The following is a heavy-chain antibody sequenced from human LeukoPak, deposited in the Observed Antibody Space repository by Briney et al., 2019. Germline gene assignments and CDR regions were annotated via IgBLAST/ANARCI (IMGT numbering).Heavy chain of an antibody. J-gene: IGHJ4*02. CDR2: ISGSGGST. D-gene: IGHD6-19*01. CDR3: ARDRSGWGGGPDY. CDR1: GFTFSSYA. V-gene: IGHV3-23*01. Sequence: GGSLRLSCAASGFTFSSYAMSWVRQAPGKGLEWVSAISGSGGSTYYADSVKGRFTISRDSAKNSLYLQMNSLRAEDTALYYCARDRSGWGGGPDYWGQGTLVTVSS.